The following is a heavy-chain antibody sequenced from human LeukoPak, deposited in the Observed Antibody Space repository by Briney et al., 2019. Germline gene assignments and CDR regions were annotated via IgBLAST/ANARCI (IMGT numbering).Heavy chain of an antibody. V-gene: IGHV3-30*14. J-gene: IGHJ4*02. CDR2: ISFDGTHD. Sequence: GTSLRLSCAASGFTFSSYAIHWVRQAPGKGLEWVAVISFDGTHDFYADSVKGRFTISRDNSKNTLYLQMNRLRAEDTAFYYCTRDSLRCSSATCYREEYWGQGTLVTVSS. CDR1: GFTFSSYA. CDR3: TRDSLRCSSATCYREEY. D-gene: IGHD2-2*01.